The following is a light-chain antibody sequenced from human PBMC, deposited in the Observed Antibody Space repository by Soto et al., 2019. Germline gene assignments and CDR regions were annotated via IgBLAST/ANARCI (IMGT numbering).Light chain of an antibody. CDR2: GAY. CDR1: QNIRSN. Sequence: EIVMTQSPATLSVSPGERATLSCRASQNIRSNVAWYQQRPGQAPRLLNFGAYVRATGVPDRFSGSGSGTDFTLTINSLQSEDFALYYCQIYNYWPPATFGGGTKVEI. V-gene: IGKV3-15*01. J-gene: IGKJ4*01. CDR3: QIYNYWPPAT.